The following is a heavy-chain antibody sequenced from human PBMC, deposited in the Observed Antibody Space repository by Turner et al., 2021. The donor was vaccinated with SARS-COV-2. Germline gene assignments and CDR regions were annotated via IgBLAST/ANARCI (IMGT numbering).Heavy chain of an antibody. CDR1: GFTVSSNY. J-gene: IGHJ4*02. D-gene: IGHD3-10*01. CDR2: IYSGGST. Sequence: EVQLVESGGGLVQPGGSLRLYCAASGFTVSSNYMSWVRQAPGKGLEWVSVIYSGGSTFYADSVKGRFTISRHNSKNTLYLQMNSLRAEDTAVYYCARDYGEFFFDYWGQGTLVTVSS. CDR3: ARDYGEFFFDY. V-gene: IGHV3-53*04.